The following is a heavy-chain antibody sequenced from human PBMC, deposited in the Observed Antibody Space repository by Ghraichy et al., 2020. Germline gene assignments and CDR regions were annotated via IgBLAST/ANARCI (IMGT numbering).Heavy chain of an antibody. CDR1: GFTFSSYW. V-gene: IGHV3-7*01. CDR3: AREQTVTTIVVVVYGMDV. D-gene: IGHD3-22*01. Sequence: GGYLRLSCAASGFTFSSYWMSWVRQAPGKGLEWVANIKQDGSENYYVDSVKGRFTISRDNAKNSLYLQMNSLRAEDTAVYYCAREQTVTTIVVVVYGMDVWGQGTTVTVSS. CDR2: IKQDGSEN. J-gene: IGHJ6*02.